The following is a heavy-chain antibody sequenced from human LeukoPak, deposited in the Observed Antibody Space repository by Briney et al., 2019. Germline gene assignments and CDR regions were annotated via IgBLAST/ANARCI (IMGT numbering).Heavy chain of an antibody. D-gene: IGHD6-13*01. Sequence: PGGSLRLSCAASGFTVSSNYMSWVRQAPGKGLEWVSVIYSGGSTYYADSVKGRFTISRDNSKNTLYLQMNSLRAEDTAVYYCAREAAARYFDYWGQGTVVTVSP. V-gene: IGHV3-66*01. CDR3: AREAAARYFDY. CDR1: GFTVSSNY. CDR2: IYSGGST. J-gene: IGHJ4*02.